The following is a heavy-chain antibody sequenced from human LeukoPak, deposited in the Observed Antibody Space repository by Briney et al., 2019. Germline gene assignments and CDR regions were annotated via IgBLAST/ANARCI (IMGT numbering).Heavy chain of an antibody. V-gene: IGHV3-23*01. D-gene: IGHD3-10*01. CDR3: ARGCFGY. CDR2: ISGGGGST. J-gene: IGHJ4*02. CDR1: GFTFTSYS. Sequence: GGSLRLSCAASGFTFTSYSMNWVRQAPGKGLEWVSAISGGGGSTYYADSVKGRFTISRDNSKNTLYLQMNSLRAEDTAVYYCARGCFGYWGQETLVTVSS.